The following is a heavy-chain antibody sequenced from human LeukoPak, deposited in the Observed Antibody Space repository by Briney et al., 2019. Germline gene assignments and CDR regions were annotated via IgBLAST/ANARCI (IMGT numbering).Heavy chain of an antibody. CDR1: SGSISSGSYY. CDR2: IYTSGNT. CDR3: ARELVDIVVVVGAVTQPYYFDY. D-gene: IGHD2-15*01. Sequence: PSETLSLTCTVSSGSISSGSYYWSWIRQPAGKGLEWIGRIYTSGNTNYNPSLKSRVTISVDTSKNQFSLKLSSVTAADTAVYYCARELVDIVVVVGAVTQPYYFDYWGQGTLVTVSS. J-gene: IGHJ4*02. V-gene: IGHV4-61*02.